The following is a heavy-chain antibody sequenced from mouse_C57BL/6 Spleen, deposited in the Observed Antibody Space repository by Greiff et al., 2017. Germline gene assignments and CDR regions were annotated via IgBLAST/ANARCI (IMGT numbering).Heavy chain of an antibody. J-gene: IGHJ3*01. CDR3: ARDRGGTFAY. CDR2: ISDGGSYT. Sequence: DVQLQESGGGLVKPGGSLKLSCAASGFTFSSYAMSWVRQTPEKRLEWVATISDGGSYTYYPDNVKGRFTISRDNAKNNLYLQMSHLKSEDTAMYYCARDRGGTFAYWGQGTLVTVSA. V-gene: IGHV5-4*01. D-gene: IGHD4-1*01. CDR1: GFTFSSYA.